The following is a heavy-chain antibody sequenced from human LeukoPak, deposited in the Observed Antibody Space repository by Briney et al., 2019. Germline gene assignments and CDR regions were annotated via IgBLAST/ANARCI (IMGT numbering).Heavy chain of an antibody. CDR3: ASSGYCSTTSCSWFDP. CDR1: GYIFTNYW. Sequence: GESLKISCKGSGYIFTNYWIGWVRQMPGKGLEWMGIIYPGDSDTRYSPSFQGQVTISADKSISTAYLQWSSLKASDTAMYYCASSGYCSTTSCSWFDPWGQGTLVTVSS. D-gene: IGHD2-2*01. J-gene: IGHJ5*02. CDR2: IYPGDSDT. V-gene: IGHV5-51*01.